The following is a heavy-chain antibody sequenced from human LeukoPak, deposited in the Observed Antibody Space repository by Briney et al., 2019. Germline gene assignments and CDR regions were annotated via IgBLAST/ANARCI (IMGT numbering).Heavy chain of an antibody. Sequence: GESLRLSCAASGFIFKKYWMNWVRQVPGKGLECLANIKEDGSETYYADSVKGRFTISRDNPKNLLFLQINSLRVENTAVYYCARETPRRGETRDGYRWGQGTVVTVSS. D-gene: IGHD5-24*01. J-gene: IGHJ4*02. CDR3: ARETPRRGETRDGYR. CDR2: IKEDGSET. V-gene: IGHV3-7*01. CDR1: GFIFKKYW.